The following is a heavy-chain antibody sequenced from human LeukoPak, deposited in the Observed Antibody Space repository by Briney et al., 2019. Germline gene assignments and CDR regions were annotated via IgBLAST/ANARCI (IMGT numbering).Heavy chain of an antibody. CDR1: GGSISSYY. J-gene: IGHJ2*01. CDR2: IYYSGST. Sequence: SETLSLTCTASGGSISSYYWSWIRQPPGKGLEWIGYIYYSGSTNYNPSLKSRVTISVDTSKNQFSLKLSSVTAADTAVYYCARRNYDILTGYLNPYWYFDLWGRGTLVTVSS. CDR3: ARRNYDILTGYLNPYWYFDL. D-gene: IGHD3-9*01. V-gene: IGHV4-59*08.